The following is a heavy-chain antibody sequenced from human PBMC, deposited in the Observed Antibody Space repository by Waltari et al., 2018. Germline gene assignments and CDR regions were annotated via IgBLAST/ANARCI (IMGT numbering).Heavy chain of an antibody. Sequence: EVQLLESGGGLVQPGGSLRLSCAASGFTFSSYAMTWVRQAPGKGLEWVSGISGSGYMTYYADSVKGRFTISRDNSKNTLYLQMNSLRAEDTAIYYCANSRRGGVPAPMIGNYYYYMDVWGKGTTVTVSS. CDR3: ANSRRGGVPAPMIGNYYYYMDV. CDR1: GFTFSSYA. J-gene: IGHJ6*03. V-gene: IGHV3-23*01. D-gene: IGHD3-22*01. CDR2: ISGSGYMT.